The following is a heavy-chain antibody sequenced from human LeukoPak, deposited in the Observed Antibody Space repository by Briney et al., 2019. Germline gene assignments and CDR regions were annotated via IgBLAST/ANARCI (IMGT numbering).Heavy chain of an antibody. D-gene: IGHD3-3*01. CDR3: ARGFTSTIFGAPFDY. Sequence: PGGSLRLSCAASGFTFSSYWMSWVRQAPGKGLEWVANIKQDGSEKYYVDSVKGRFTISRDNAKNSLYLQMNSLRAEDTAVYYCARGFTSTIFGAPFDYWGQGTLVTVSS. J-gene: IGHJ4*02. CDR1: GFTFSSYW. V-gene: IGHV3-7*03. CDR2: IKQDGSEK.